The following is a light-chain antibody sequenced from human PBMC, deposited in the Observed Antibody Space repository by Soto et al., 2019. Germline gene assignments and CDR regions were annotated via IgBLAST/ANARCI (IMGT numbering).Light chain of an antibody. CDR2: GAS. V-gene: IGKV3-20*01. CDR1: QSVSSSY. J-gene: IGKJ5*01. CDR3: QQYGTSHT. Sequence: EIVLTQSPGTLSLSPGERATLSCRASQSVSSSYLAWHQQRPGQAPRLLMYGASSRATGIPDRFSGRGSGTDFTLTISRLEPEDFAVYYCQQYGTSHTFGQGTRLEIK.